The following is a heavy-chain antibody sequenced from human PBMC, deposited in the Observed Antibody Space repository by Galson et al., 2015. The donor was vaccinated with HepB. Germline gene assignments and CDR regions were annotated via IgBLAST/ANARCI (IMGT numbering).Heavy chain of an antibody. V-gene: IGHV3-30-3*01. Sequence: SLRLSCAASGFTFSSYAMHWVRQAPGKGLEWVAVISYDESNKYYADSVKGRFTISRDNSKNTLYLQMNSLRAEDTAVYYCARSDCSSTSCYTADAFDIWGQGTMVTVSS. CDR3: ARSDCSSTSCYTADAFDI. CDR2: ISYDESNK. CDR1: GFTFSSYA. J-gene: IGHJ3*02. D-gene: IGHD2-2*02.